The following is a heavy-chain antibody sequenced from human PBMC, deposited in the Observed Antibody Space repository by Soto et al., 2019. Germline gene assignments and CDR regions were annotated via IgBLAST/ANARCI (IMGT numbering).Heavy chain of an antibody. CDR2: ISYDGNII. Sequence: QVQLVESGGGVVQPGRSLRLSCAASGFTFSNYGMHWVRQAPGKGLEWVAVISYDGNIIYYADSVKGRFTISRDNSKNALYLQMNSLRAAETAVYYCAKERRSSWYYLHDGGQEPRVTVSS. CDR1: GFTFSNYG. V-gene: IGHV3-30*18. J-gene: IGHJ4*02. D-gene: IGHD6-13*01. CDR3: AKERRSSWYYLHD.